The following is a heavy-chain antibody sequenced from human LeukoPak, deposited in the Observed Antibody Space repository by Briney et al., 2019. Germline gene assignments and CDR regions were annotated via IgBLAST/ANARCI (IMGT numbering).Heavy chain of an antibody. CDR3: ARPLYNSWDRFHP. CDR1: LASSTSSTSADYFF. J-gene: IGHJ5*02. V-gene: IGHV4-39*01. CDR2: IDYSWHT. D-gene: IGHD3-16*01. Sequence: PSETLSLTCAVSLASSTSSTSADYFFWGWIWQAPGKGLEWIGSIDYSWHTYYNPSLKTRATMSVDTPKNQFSLSLRSVPAADTAVYYCARPLYNSWDRFHPWGQGTLITVS.